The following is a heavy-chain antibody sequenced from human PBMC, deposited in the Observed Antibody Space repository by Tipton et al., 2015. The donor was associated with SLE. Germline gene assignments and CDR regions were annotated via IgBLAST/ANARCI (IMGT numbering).Heavy chain of an antibody. CDR2: IIPIFETS. V-gene: IGHV1-69*19. J-gene: IGHJ4*02. CDR3: ATEDKVGASSEY. CDR1: GGFFSSQV. Sequence: QVQLVQSGAEVKKPGSSVRVSCKASGGFFSSQVINWVRQTPGQGLEWMGRIIPIFETSTYAQKFQDRVTIMADESTGTVYMDMSNLKTEDTAGFYCATEDKVGASSEYWGQGSLVTVSS. D-gene: IGHD1-26*01.